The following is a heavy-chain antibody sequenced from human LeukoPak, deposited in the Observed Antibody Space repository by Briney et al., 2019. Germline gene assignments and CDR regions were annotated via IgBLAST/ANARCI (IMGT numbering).Heavy chain of an antibody. J-gene: IGHJ3*02. CDR1: GFTFSSYA. D-gene: IGHD3-3*01. V-gene: IGHV3-23*01. Sequence: GGSLRLSCAASGFTFSSYAMSWVRQAPGKGLEWVSAISGSGGSTYYADSVKGRFTISRDNSKNTLYLQMNSLRAEDTAVYYCAKDSPFTIFGVVIIDDAFDIWGQGTMVTVSS. CDR3: AKDSPFTIFGVVIIDDAFDI. CDR2: ISGSGGST.